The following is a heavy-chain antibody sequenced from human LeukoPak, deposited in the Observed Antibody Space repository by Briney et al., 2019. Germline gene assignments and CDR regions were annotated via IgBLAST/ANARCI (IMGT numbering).Heavy chain of an antibody. V-gene: IGHV4-4*09. J-gene: IGHJ3*02. CDR3: ARNPLVGGIAFDI. Sequence: SETLSLTWTVEGGSISSYYWSWIRQPPGKGLEWIGYIYTSGSTNYNPSLKSRVTISVDTSKNQFPLKLSSVTAADTAVYYCARNPLVGGIAFDIWGQGTMVTVSS. D-gene: IGHD6-13*01. CDR1: GGSISSYY. CDR2: IYTSGST.